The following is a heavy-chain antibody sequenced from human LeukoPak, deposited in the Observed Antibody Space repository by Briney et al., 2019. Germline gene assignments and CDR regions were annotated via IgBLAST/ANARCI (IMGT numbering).Heavy chain of an antibody. CDR1: GGTFSSYA. J-gene: IGHJ3*02. D-gene: IGHD6-13*01. V-gene: IGHV1-69*04. CDR3: ARAHSSTHDAFDI. CDR2: IIPILGIA. Sequence: GASVKVSCKASGGTFSSYAISWVRQAPGQGLEWMGRIIPILGIANYAQKFQGRVTITADKSTSTAYMEMRSLRSEDTAVYYCARAHSSTHDAFDIWGQGTMVTVSP.